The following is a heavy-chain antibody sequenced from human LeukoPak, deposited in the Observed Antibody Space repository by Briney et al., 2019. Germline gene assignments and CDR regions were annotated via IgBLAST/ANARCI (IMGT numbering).Heavy chain of an antibody. CDR2: IWYDGSYK. J-gene: IGHJ4*02. V-gene: IGHV3-33*01. Sequence: GGSLRLSCAASGFTFRTYGMHWVRQAPGKGLEWVAVIWYDGSYKYYADSVRGRFTISRDNSKNTLSLQMNNLRVEDTAVYYCAREMGVTTGEDYWGQGPLVTVSS. CDR3: AREMGVTTGEDY. D-gene: IGHD4-17*01. CDR1: GFTFRTYG.